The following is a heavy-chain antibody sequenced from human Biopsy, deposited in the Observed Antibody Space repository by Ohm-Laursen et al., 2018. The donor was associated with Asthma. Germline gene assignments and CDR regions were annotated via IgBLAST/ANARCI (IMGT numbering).Heavy chain of an antibody. CDR3: VSDFPKDYVRYNFQF. J-gene: IGHJ4*02. CDR2: HDHEEGGT. Sequence: ASVKVSCKISGYSLTDLSMHWVRQAPGQGLEWMGGHDHEEGGTVNARRFQGRVTMTEDTSTDTAYMELSSLSSDDTAVYYCVSDFPKDYVRYNFQFWGQGTLVTVSS. V-gene: IGHV1-24*01. CDR1: GYSLTDLS. D-gene: IGHD4-17*01.